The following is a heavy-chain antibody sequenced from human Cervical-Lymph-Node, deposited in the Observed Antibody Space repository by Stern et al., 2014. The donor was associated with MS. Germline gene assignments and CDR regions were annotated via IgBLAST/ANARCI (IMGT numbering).Heavy chain of an antibody. Sequence: EDQLVESGGCLVKPGGSLRLSCAASGFTFSSYSMNWVRQAPGKGLEWVASISSGGSYIYYADSLKGRFTISRDNAKNSLYLQMNSLRAEDTAVYYCARGRGGNYRYYFDYWGQGTLVTVSS. D-gene: IGHD4-23*01. CDR3: ARGRGGNYRYYFDY. CDR1: GFTFSSYS. V-gene: IGHV3-21*01. J-gene: IGHJ4*02. CDR2: ISSGGSYI.